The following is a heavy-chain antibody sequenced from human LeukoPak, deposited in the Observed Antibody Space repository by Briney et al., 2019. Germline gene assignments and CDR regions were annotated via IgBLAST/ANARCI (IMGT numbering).Heavy chain of an antibody. CDR3: AKDQGSITMIVSPTSPVYYFDY. V-gene: IGHV3-30*18. Sequence: GGSLRLSCAASGFIFSNYGMHWVRQAPGKGLEWVAVISYDGSNKYYADSVKGRFTISRDNSKNTLYLQMNSLRAEDTAVYYCAKDQGSITMIVSPTSPVYYFDYWGQGTLVTVSS. D-gene: IGHD3-22*01. J-gene: IGHJ4*02. CDR1: GFIFSNYG. CDR2: ISYDGSNK.